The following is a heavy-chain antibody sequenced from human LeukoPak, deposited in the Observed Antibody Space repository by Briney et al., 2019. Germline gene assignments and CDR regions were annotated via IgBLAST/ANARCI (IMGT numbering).Heavy chain of an antibody. V-gene: IGHV3-30*02. CDR2: IRYDGSNK. D-gene: IGHD2-2*01. CDR3: AKDNPIEKVPGLGPGS. Sequence: SGGSLRLSCAASGFTFSSYGMHWVRQAPGKGLEWVAFIRYDGSNKYYADSVKGRFTISRDNSKNTLYLQMNSLSPEDTAVYYCAKDNPIEKVPGLGPGSWGQGTLVTVSS. CDR1: GFTFSSYG. J-gene: IGHJ5*02.